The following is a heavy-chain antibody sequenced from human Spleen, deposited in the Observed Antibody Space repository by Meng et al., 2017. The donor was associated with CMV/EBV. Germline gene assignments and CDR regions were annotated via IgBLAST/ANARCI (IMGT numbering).Heavy chain of an antibody. CDR2: INSDGSST. V-gene: IGHV3-74*01. Sequence: GESLKISCAASGFTFSSYWMHWVRQAPGKGLVWVSRINSDGSSTSYADSVKGRFTISRDNAKNTLYLQMNSLRAEDTAVNYCARDDNLPTSYDFWSGYYYNYYYGMDVWGQGTTVTVSS. J-gene: IGHJ6*02. CDR1: GFTFSSYW. CDR3: ARDDNLPTSYDFWSGYYYNYYYGMDV. D-gene: IGHD3-3*01.